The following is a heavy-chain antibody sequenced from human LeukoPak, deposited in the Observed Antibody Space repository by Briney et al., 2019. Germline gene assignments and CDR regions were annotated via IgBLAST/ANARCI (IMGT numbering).Heavy chain of an antibody. CDR1: GDSISTYY. V-gene: IGHV4-59*01. D-gene: IGHD3-22*01. CDR2: IYYSGST. CDR3: ARVSHPYYYDSSGQRGAFDY. J-gene: IGHJ4*02. Sequence: SETLSLACTVSGDSISTYYWSWIRQPPGKGLEWIGYIYYSGSTNYNPSLKSRVTISVDTSKTQFSLKLNSVTAADTAVYYCARVSHPYYYDSSGQRGAFDYWGQGTLVTVSS.